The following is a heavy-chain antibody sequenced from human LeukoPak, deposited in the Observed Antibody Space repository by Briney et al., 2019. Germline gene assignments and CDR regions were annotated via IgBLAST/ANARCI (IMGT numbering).Heavy chain of an antibody. Sequence: TLSLTCTVSGGSISSYYWSWIRQPPGKALEWLALIDWDDDKYYSTSLKTRLTISKDTSKNQVALTMTNMDPVDTATYFCARILTVAGNYFDYWGQGILVTVSS. CDR1: GGSISSYY. CDR3: ARILTVAGNYFDY. V-gene: IGHV2-70*18. D-gene: IGHD6-19*01. CDR2: IDWDDDK. J-gene: IGHJ4*02.